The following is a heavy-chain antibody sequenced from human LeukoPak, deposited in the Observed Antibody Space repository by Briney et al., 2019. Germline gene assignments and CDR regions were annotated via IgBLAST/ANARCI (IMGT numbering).Heavy chain of an antibody. V-gene: IGHV4-34*01. Sequence: SETLSLTCAVYGGSFSGYYWSWIRQLPGKGLEWIGEINHSGSTNYNPSLKSRVTISVDTSKNQFSLKLSSVTAADTAVYYCARLQQLVRGGLDYWGQGTLVTVSS. D-gene: IGHD6-13*01. CDR3: ARLQQLVRGGLDY. CDR2: INHSGST. CDR1: GGSFSGYY. J-gene: IGHJ4*02.